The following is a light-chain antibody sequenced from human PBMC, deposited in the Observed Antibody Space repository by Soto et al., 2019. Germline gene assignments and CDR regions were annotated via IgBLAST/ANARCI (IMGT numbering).Light chain of an antibody. Sequence: QSALTQPASVSVSPGQSITISCTGTSSDVGSYNLVSWYQQHPGKAPKLMIYEGSKRPSGVSNRFSGSKSGNTASLTISGLQAEYEADYYCCSYAGSSTLVFGGGTKVTVL. J-gene: IGLJ2*01. CDR1: SSDVGSYNL. V-gene: IGLV2-23*01. CDR2: EGS. CDR3: CSYAGSSTLV.